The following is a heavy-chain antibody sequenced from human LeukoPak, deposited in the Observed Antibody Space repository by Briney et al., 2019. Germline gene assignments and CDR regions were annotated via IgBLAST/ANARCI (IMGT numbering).Heavy chain of an antibody. CDR2: IYYSGST. D-gene: IGHD3-10*01. CDR1: SGSITSYY. CDR3: ARGGYYGSGNDFRFDP. Sequence: SETLSLTCSVSSGSITSYYWSWLRQPPGKGLEWIGYIYYSGSTNYNPSVKSRVTISVETSKNQFSLKLKSVTAADTAVYYCARGGYYGSGNDFRFDPWGQGTLVTVSS. V-gene: IGHV4-59*01. J-gene: IGHJ5*02.